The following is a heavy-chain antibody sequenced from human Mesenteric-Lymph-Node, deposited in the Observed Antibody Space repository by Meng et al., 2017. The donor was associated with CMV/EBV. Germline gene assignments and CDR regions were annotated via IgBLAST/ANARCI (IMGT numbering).Heavy chain of an antibody. V-gene: IGHV3-11*01. CDR2: ISSSGTTI. CDR3: ARDTYGGNSAYYYGMGV. D-gene: IGHD4-23*01. CDR1: GFIFSDYY. Sequence: GESLKISCAASGFIFSDYYMSWIRQAPGKGLEWVSYISSSGTTIYYADSVKGRFTISRDNAKISLYLQMNSLRAEDTAVYYCARDTYGGNSAYYYGMGVWGHGTTVTVPS. J-gene: IGHJ6*02.